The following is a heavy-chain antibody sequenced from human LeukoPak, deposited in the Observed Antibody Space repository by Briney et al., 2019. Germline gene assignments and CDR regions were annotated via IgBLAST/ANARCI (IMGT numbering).Heavy chain of an antibody. Sequence: GGSLRLSCAASGFTFSDYSMDWVRQAPGKGLEWVSSITSSGTYIYYADSVKGRFTISRDNAKNSLYLQMNSLRAEDTAVYYCARDRANIVVVSASEYWGQGTLVTVSS. V-gene: IGHV3-21*01. CDR2: ITSSGTYI. CDR3: ARDRANIVVVSASEY. D-gene: IGHD2-21*01. CDR1: GFTFSDYS. J-gene: IGHJ4*02.